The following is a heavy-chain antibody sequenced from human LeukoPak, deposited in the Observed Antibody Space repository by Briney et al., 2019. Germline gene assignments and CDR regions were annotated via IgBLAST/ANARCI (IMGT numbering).Heavy chain of an antibody. CDR1: GFPFGAYG. V-gene: IGHV3-30*03. D-gene: IGHD2-2*01. CDR2: ITFNGNKK. J-gene: IGHJ4*02. Sequence: GGSLRLSCVASGFPFGAYGMNWVRQAPGKGLEWLAVITFNGNKKYYSNSVKGRFTISRDNSKNTLYLQMNSLRAEDTAVYYCARDDCSSTSCYVLYNWGQGTLVTVSS. CDR3: ARDDCSSTSCYVLYN.